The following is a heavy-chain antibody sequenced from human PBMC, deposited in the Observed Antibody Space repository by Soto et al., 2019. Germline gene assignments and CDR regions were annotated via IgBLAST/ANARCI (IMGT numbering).Heavy chain of an antibody. J-gene: IGHJ6*02. CDR1: GGTFSSYA. CDR2: IIPIFGTA. D-gene: IGHD1-26*01. V-gene: IGHV1-69*06. Sequence: SVKVSCKASGGTFSSYAISWVRQAPGQGLEWMGGIIPIFGTANYAQKFQGRVTITADKSTSTAYMELSSLRSEDTAVYYCARNMGAHYYYGMDVWGQGTTVTVYS. CDR3: ARNMGAHYYYGMDV.